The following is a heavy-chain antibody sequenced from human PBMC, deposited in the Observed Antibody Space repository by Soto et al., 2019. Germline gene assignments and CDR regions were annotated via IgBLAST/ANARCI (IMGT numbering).Heavy chain of an antibody. CDR2: IYSGGYT. CDR1: GFTVSNNY. Sequence: GGSLRLSCAVSGFTVSNNYMSWVRQAPGKGLEGVSVIYSGGYTAYGDSVKGRFTISRDNSKNTLYLQMNSLRADDTAVYYCARDLLQMGTTRYQFDYWGQGTLVTVSS. D-gene: IGHD3-9*01. V-gene: IGHV3-53*01. J-gene: IGHJ4*02. CDR3: ARDLLQMGTTRYQFDY.